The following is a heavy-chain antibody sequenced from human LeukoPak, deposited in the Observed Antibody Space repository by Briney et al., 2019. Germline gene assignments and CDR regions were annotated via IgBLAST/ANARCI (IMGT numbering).Heavy chain of an antibody. CDR2: IYPGDSGT. J-gene: IGHJ5*02. D-gene: IGHD6-13*01. CDR3: ARNGAAGSPNRFFNWFDP. V-gene: IGHV5-51*01. Sequence: GESLKISFKGSGYSFSTYWIGWVRQMPGKGLEWIGLIYPGDSGTRYSPSFQGQVTFSVDKSISTAYLQWSSLKASDTAMYYCARNGAAGSPNRFFNWFDPWGQGTLVTVSS. CDR1: GYSFSTYW.